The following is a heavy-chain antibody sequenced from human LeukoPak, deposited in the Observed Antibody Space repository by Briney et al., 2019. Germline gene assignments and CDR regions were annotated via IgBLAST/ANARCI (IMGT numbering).Heavy chain of an antibody. CDR3: ARETGVVVIGGIDY. J-gene: IGHJ4*02. Sequence: ASVKVSCKASGYTFTGYYMHWVRQAPGQGLEWMGWINPNSGGTNYGQKFQGRGTMTRDASISTAYMDLSRLRSDDTAVYYCARETGVVVIGGIDYWGQGTLVTVSS. D-gene: IGHD3-22*01. CDR1: GYTFTGYY. V-gene: IGHV1-2*02. CDR2: INPNSGGT.